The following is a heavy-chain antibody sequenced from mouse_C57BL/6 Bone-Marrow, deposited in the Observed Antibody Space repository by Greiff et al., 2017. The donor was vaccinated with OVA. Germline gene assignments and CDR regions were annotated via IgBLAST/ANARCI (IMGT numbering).Heavy chain of an antibody. D-gene: IGHD1-1*01. Sequence: QVQLKQSGPGLVQPSQSLSISCTVSGFSLTSYGVHWVRQSPGKGLEWLGVIWSGGSTDYNAAFISRLSISKDNSKGQVFFKMNSLQADDTAIYYCARTPLYYYGSSYDAMDYWGQGTSVTVSS. CDR3: ARTPLYYYGSSYDAMDY. J-gene: IGHJ4*01. CDR2: IWSGGST. V-gene: IGHV2-2*01. CDR1: GFSLTSYG.